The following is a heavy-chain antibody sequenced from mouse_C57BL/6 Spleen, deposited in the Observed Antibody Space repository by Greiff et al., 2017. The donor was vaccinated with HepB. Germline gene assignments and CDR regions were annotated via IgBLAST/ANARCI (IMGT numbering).Heavy chain of an antibody. V-gene: IGHV1-22*01. D-gene: IGHD4-1*01. CDR2: INPNNGGT. CDR1: GYTFTDYN. CDR3: ARPNWDGYFDY. J-gene: IGHJ2*01. Sequence: EVQLQQSGPELVKPGALVKMSCKASGYTFTDYNMHWVKQSHGKSLEWIGYINPNNGGTSYNQKFKGKATLTVNKSSSTAYMELRSLTSEDSAVYYCARPNWDGYFDYWGQGTTLTVSS.